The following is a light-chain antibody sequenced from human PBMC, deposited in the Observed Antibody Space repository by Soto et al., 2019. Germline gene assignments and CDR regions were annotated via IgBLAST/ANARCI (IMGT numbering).Light chain of an antibody. CDR2: GAS. Sequence: ETLMTRPPATLSVSPGERATLSCRASQSVSDYLAWYQQRPGQAPRLLIFGASTRATGFPARFSGSGSGTEFTLTISSLQSEDFAVYYCQQYYDWPITFGQGTRLEIK. V-gene: IGKV3-15*01. CDR1: QSVSDY. J-gene: IGKJ5*01. CDR3: QQYYDWPIT.